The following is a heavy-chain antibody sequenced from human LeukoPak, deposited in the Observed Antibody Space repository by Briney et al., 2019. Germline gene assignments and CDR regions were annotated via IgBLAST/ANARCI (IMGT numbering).Heavy chain of an antibody. CDR1: GGSISSTRYY. Sequence: SETLSLTCTVSGGSISSTRYYWGWIRQPPGKGLEWIGSMYYSGSTYYNPSLKSRVTISVDTSKNQFSLKLSSVTAADTAVYYCAREGYGSGSSPWFDPWGQGTLVTVSS. V-gene: IGHV4-39*07. CDR3: AREGYGSGSSPWFDP. CDR2: MYYSGST. J-gene: IGHJ5*02. D-gene: IGHD3-10*01.